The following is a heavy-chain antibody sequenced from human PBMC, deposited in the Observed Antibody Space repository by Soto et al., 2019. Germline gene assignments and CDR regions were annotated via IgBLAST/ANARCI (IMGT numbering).Heavy chain of an antibody. CDR3: ARDLDDSSSSLFAP. CDR2: INPNSGGT. CDR1: GYTFTGYY. J-gene: IGHJ5*02. D-gene: IGHD6-6*01. Sequence: ASVKVSCKASGYTFTGYYMHWVRQAPGQGLEWMGWINPNSGGTNYAQKFQGRVTMTRDTSISTAYIDLSRLRSDDTAVYYCARDLDDSSSSLFAPWGQGTLVTVSS. V-gene: IGHV1-2*02.